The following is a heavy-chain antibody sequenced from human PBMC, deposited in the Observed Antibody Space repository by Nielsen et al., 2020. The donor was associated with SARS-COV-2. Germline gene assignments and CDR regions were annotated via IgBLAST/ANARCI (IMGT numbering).Heavy chain of an antibody. J-gene: IGHJ4*02. V-gene: IGHV1-46*02. Sequence: ASVKVSCKASGYSFNIFYLHWVRQAPGQGLEWMGLINPTNGGTTYAQKFLGTVTMTRDTSTSTVYMELSSLRSDDTAVYYCARDSSGTYRRVDYWGQGTLVTVSA. D-gene: IGHD3-22*01. CDR2: INPTNGGT. CDR1: GYSFNIFY. CDR3: ARDSSGTYRRVDY.